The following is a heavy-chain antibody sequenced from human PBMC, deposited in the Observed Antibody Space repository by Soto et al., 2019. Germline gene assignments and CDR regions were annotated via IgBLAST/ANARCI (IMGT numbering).Heavy chain of an antibody. CDR3: ARDLGIGWWYYSYVMDV. D-gene: IGHD6-19*01. V-gene: IGHV3-33*01. Sequence: QVQLVESGGGVVQPGRSLRLSCAASGFTFSSYGMHWVRQAPGKGLEWVAVIWYAGSNKYYADSVKGRFTISRDNSKQTVYRHMNGLRAEDTAVYYCARDLGIGWWYYSYVMDVWVQGTTVTVSS. CDR1: GFTFSSYG. J-gene: IGHJ6*02. CDR2: IWYAGSNK.